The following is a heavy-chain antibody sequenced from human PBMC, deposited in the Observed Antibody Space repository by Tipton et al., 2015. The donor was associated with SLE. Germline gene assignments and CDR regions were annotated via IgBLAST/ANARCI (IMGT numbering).Heavy chain of an antibody. D-gene: IGHD3-10*01. CDR2: IRYDGSNK. J-gene: IGHJ6*03. Sequence: SLRLSCAASGFTFSSYGMHWVRQAPGKGLEWVAFIRYDGSNKYYADSVKGRFTISRDNYKNTLYLQMNSLRAEDTAVYYCAREVGNYYYMDVWGKGTTVTVSS. V-gene: IGHV3-30*02. CDR1: GFTFSSYG. CDR3: AREVGNYYYMDV.